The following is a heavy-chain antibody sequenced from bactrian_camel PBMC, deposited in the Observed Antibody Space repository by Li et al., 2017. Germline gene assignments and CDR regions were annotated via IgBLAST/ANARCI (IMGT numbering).Heavy chain of an antibody. CDR3: ANWGANWANFAY. CDR2: IIHDGDTT. Sequence: VQLVESGGGLVQPGGSLRVSCTASGFTISRYCIYWVRQAPGKGLEWVSRIIHDGDTTSYADSVKGRFTISRDNAKNTLYLQLNSLKTEDTAVYYCANWGANWANFAYWGQGTQVTVS. J-gene: IGHJ6*01. CDR1: GFTISRYC. V-gene: IGHV3S1*01. D-gene: IGHD1*01.